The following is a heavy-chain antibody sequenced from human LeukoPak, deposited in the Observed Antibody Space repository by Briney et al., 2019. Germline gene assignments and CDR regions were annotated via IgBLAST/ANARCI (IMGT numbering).Heavy chain of an antibody. J-gene: IGHJ6*03. CDR1: GFTFSGSA. Sequence: PGGSLRLYCAASGFTFSGSAMHWVRQASGKGLNWVGRIRSKANSYATAYAASVKGRFTISRDDSKNTAYLQMNSLKTEDTAVYYCTRHQYSSGWYYYYYYMDVWGKGTTVTVSS. V-gene: IGHV3-73*01. CDR3: TRHQYSSGWYYYYYYMDV. CDR2: IRSKANSYAT. D-gene: IGHD6-19*01.